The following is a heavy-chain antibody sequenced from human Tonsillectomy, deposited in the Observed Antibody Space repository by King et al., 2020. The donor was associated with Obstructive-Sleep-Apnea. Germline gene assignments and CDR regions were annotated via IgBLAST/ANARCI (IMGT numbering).Heavy chain of an antibody. D-gene: IGHD2-2*01. CDR3: ARDGPVVVPAAMPGFNWFDP. Sequence: VQLVESGGGVVQPGRSLRLSCAASGFTFSTYAMYWVRQAPGKGLEWVAVISYDGSNKYYADSVKGRFTISRDNSKNTQDLQMNSLRAEDTAGYYCARDGPVVVPAAMPGFNWFDPWGQGTLVIVSS. CDR2: ISYDGSNK. V-gene: IGHV3-30-3*01. J-gene: IGHJ5*02. CDR1: GFTFSTYA.